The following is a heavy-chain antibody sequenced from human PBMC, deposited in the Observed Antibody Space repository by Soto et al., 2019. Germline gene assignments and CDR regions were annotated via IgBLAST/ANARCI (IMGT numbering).Heavy chain of an antibody. J-gene: IGHJ4*02. D-gene: IGHD3-10*01. CDR2: ISNYNGTT. Sequence: QVELVQSGAEVKKPGASVKVSCKASGYIFTSYGISWVRQAPGEGLEWMGWISNYNGTTNYAQKVQGRVTLTTDRSTSTAYMELRSLRSDDTAVYYCAESMGGSGTYVSWGQGTLVTVSS. CDR3: AESMGGSGTYVS. V-gene: IGHV1-18*01. CDR1: GYIFTSYG.